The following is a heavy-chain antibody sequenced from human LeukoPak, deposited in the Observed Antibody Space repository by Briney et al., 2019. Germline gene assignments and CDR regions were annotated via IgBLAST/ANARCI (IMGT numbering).Heavy chain of an antibody. CDR1: GGSINSGSYF. J-gene: IGHJ4*02. V-gene: IGHV4-61*02. D-gene: IGHD1-26*01. CDR3: ARSNSGSYRELDY. Sequence: SETLSLTCTVSGGSINSGSYFWRWIRQPAGKGLEWIGRIYTSGITNYNSSLMSRVTISIDTSKNQFSLKLNSVTAADTAVYYCARSNSGSYRELDYWGQGALVTVSS. CDR2: IYTSGIT.